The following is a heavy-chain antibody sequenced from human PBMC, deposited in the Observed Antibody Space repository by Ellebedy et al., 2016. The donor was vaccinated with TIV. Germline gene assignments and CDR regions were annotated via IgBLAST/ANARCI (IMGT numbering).Heavy chain of an antibody. CDR2: VYYSGDP. J-gene: IGHJ6*02. V-gene: IGHV4-59*01. CDR3: ARFANSYGLDV. CDR1: GGSIRSYY. Sequence: MPSETLSLTCTVSGGSIRSYYWSWIRQPPGKGLEWIGYVYYSGDPNYKPSLKSRVSMSVDTSKNQFSLKLSSVTAADTAVYYCARFANSYGLDVWGQGTTVTVSS.